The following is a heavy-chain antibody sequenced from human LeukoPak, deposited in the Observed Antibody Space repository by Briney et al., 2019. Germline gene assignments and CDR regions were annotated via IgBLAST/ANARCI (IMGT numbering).Heavy chain of an antibody. D-gene: IGHD6-13*01. CDR3: ARVVPGMGAFDI. CDR1: GYTFTTYG. Sequence: ASVKVSCKASGYTFTTYGISWVRQAPGQGLEWMGWISAYNGNTNYAQKFQGRVTMTTDTSTSTAYVELRSLRSDDTAVYYCARVVPGMGAFDIWGQGTMVTVSS. CDR2: ISAYNGNT. J-gene: IGHJ3*02. V-gene: IGHV1-18*01.